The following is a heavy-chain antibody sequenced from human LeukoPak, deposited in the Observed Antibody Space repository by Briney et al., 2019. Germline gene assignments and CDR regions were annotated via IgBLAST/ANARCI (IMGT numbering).Heavy chain of an antibody. CDR3: ARGGVYYYDSSGYYHPLHY. V-gene: IGHV3-33*01. CDR1: GFTFSSYG. D-gene: IGHD3-22*01. J-gene: IGHJ4*02. Sequence: GGSLRLSCAASGFTFSSYGMHWVRQAPGKGLEWVAVIWYDGSNKYYADSVKGRFTISRDNSKNTLYLQMNSLRAEDTAVYYCARGGVYYYDSSGYYHPLHYWGQGTLVTVSS. CDR2: IWYDGSNK.